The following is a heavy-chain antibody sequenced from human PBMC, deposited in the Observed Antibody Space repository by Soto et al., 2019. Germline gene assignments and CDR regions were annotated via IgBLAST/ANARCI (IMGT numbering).Heavy chain of an antibody. CDR3: AHRHTYYDFWRGYYTYNWCDP. J-gene: IGHJ5*02. CDR2: IYWNDDK. D-gene: IGHD3-3*01. Sequence: QITLKESGPTLVKPTQTLTLTCTFSGFSLSTSGVGVGWIRQPPGKALEWLALIYWNDDKRYSPSLKSRLTITKDTSKNQVVLTMTNMDPVDTATYYCAHRHTYYDFWRGYYTYNWCDPWGQGTLVTVSS. CDR1: GFSLSTSGVG. V-gene: IGHV2-5*01.